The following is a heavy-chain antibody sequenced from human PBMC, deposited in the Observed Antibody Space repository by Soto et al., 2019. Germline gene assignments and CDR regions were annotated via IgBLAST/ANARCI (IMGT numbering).Heavy chain of an antibody. D-gene: IGHD6-19*01. CDR1: GGSISGGDYY. CDR2: IYYSGST. J-gene: IGHJ4*02. V-gene: IGHV4-30-4*01. Sequence: QVQLQESGPGLVKPSQTLSLTCTVSGGSISGGDYYWSWIRQPPGKGLEWIGYIYYSGSTYYNPSLKSRVTISVDASKNQFSLKLSSVTAADTAVYYCARLGSSGWFNFDYWGQGTLVTVSS. CDR3: ARLGSSGWFNFDY.